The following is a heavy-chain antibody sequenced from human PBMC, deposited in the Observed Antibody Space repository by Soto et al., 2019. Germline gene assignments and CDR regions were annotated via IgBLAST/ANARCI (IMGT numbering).Heavy chain of an antibody. D-gene: IGHD2-15*01. CDR1: GFSLSTSGVG. CDR2: IYWDDDK. CDR3: AHPRGVEEYFQH. V-gene: IGHV2-5*02. J-gene: IGHJ1*01. Sequence: QITLKESGPTLVKPTQTLTLTCTFSGFSLSTSGVGVGWIRQPPGKALEWLALIYWDDDKRYSPSLKSRLTITRDTSKDQVVLTMTNMDPVDTATYYCAHPRGVEEYFQHWGQGTLVPVSS.